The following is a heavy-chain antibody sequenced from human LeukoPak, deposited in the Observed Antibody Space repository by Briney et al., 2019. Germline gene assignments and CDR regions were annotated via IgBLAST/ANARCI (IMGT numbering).Heavy chain of an antibody. V-gene: IGHV4-34*01. CDR3: ASSSSYYYYGMDV. CDR1: GGSFSGYY. D-gene: IGHD2-2*01. Sequence: SETLSLTCAVYGGSFSGYYWSWIRQPPGKGLEWIGYIYHSGSTYYNPSLKSRVTISVDRSKNQFSLKLSSVTAADTAVYYCASSSSYYYYGMDVWGQGTTVTVSS. CDR2: IYHSGST. J-gene: IGHJ6*02.